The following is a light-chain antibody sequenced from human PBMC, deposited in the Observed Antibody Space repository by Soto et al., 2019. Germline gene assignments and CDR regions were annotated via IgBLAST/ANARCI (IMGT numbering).Light chain of an antibody. CDR3: QQYNSSPLT. J-gene: IGKJ4*01. CDR1: QSISDW. V-gene: IGKV1-5*01. CDR2: DAS. Sequence: DIQMTQSPSTLSASVGDRVTITCRANQSISDWLAWYQQKPGQAPKLLIYDASNLESGVPSRFSGSGSGTEFTLTISSLQPDDFATYYCQQYNSSPLTFGGGTKMEIK.